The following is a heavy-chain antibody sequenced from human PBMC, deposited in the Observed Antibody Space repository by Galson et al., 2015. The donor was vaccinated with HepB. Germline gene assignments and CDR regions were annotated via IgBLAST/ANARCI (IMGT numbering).Heavy chain of an antibody. J-gene: IGHJ4*02. Sequence: SLRLSCAASGFTFSSYGMHWVRQAPGKGLEWVVFIRYDGSNKYYADSVKGRFTISRDNSKNTLYLQMNSLRAEDTAVYYCAKLYRTIAAAGTGDFDYWGQGTLVTVSS. CDR3: AKLYRTIAAAGTGDFDY. V-gene: IGHV3-30*02. D-gene: IGHD6-13*01. CDR1: GFTFSSYG. CDR2: IRYDGSNK.